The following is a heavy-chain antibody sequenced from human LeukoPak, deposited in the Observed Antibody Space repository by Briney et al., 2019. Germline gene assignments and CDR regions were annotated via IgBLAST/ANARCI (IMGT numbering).Heavy chain of an antibody. Sequence: KPSETLSLTCTVSGGSISSYYWSWIRQPPGKGLEWIGYIYHSGSTNYNPSLKSRVTISVDTSKNQFSLKLSSVTAADTAVYYCAMQSSGWYIDAFDIWGQGTMVTVSS. CDR1: GGSISSYY. D-gene: IGHD6-19*01. V-gene: IGHV4-59*01. J-gene: IGHJ3*02. CDR3: AMQSSGWYIDAFDI. CDR2: IYHSGST.